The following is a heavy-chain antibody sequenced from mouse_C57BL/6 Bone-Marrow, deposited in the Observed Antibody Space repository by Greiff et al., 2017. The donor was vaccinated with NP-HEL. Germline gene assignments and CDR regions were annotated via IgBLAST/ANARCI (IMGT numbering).Heavy chain of an antibody. D-gene: IGHD2-2*01. CDR3: AKLYYGYDEAMDY. V-gene: IGHV5-17*01. CDR1: GFTFSDYG. Sequence: DVKLVESGGGLVKPGGSLKLSCAASGFTFSDYGMHWVRQAPEKGLEWVAYISSGSSTIYYADTVKGRFTISRDNAKNTLFLQMTSLRSEDTAMYYCAKLYYGYDEAMDYWGQGTSVTVSS. J-gene: IGHJ4*01. CDR2: ISSGSSTI.